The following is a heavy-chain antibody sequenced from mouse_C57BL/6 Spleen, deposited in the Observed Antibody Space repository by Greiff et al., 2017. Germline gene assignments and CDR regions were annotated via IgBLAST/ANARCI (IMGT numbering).Heavy chain of an antibody. D-gene: IGHD2-3*01. V-gene: IGHV5-4*01. CDR2: ISDGGSYT. Sequence: EVKLVESGGGLVKPGGSLKLSCAASGFTFSSYAMSWVRQTPEKRLEWVATISDGGSYTYYPDNVKGRFTISRDNAKNNLYLQMSHLKSEDTAMYYCARDRDGYYPPFDYWGQGTTLTVSS. J-gene: IGHJ2*01. CDR1: GFTFSSYA. CDR3: ARDRDGYYPPFDY.